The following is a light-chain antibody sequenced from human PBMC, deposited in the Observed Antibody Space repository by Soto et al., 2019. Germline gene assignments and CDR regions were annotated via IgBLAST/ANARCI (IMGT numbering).Light chain of an antibody. Sequence: QSVLTQPPSASGTPGQRVTISCSGSSSNIGSNTVNWYQQLPGTAPKLLIYRNNERPSGVPDRFSGSKSGTSASLAISGLQSEGEADYYCQSYDSSLSGYVFGTGTKVTVL. CDR1: SSNIGSNT. V-gene: IGLV1-44*01. CDR2: RNN. J-gene: IGLJ1*01. CDR3: QSYDSSLSGYV.